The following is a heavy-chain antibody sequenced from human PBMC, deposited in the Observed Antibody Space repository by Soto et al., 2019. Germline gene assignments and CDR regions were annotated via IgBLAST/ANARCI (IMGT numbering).Heavy chain of an antibody. V-gene: IGHV3-23*01. Sequence: EVQLLESGGGLVQPGGSLRLSCAASGFTFSNYAMSWVRQAPGKGPEWVSGISSSGGDTPYADSVKGRFTISRDNSKNTLYLQMNSLRAEDTAVYYCAMKAAGNCPFDHWGQGTLVTVSS. CDR3: AMKAAGNCPFDH. D-gene: IGHD6-13*01. CDR2: ISSSGGDT. CDR1: GFTFSNYA. J-gene: IGHJ4*02.